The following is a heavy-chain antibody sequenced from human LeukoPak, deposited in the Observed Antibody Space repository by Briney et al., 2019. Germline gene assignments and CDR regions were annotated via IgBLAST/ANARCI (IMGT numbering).Heavy chain of an antibody. CDR2: ISAYNGNT. Sequence: ASVKVSCKASGYTFTSYAISWVRQAPGQGLEWMGWISAYNGNTYYAQKLQGRVTMTTDTSTSTAYMELRSLRSDDTAVYYCARSLGSDNYDRGGYWEDFDYWGQGTLVTVSS. CDR3: ARSLGSDNYDRGGYWEDFDY. D-gene: IGHD3-22*01. V-gene: IGHV1-18*01. J-gene: IGHJ4*02. CDR1: GYTFTSYA.